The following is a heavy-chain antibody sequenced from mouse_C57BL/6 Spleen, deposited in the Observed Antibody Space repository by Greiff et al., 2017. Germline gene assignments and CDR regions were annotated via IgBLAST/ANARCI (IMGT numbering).Heavy chain of an antibody. J-gene: IGHJ4*01. CDR1: GFTFSSYG. CDR2: ISSGGSYT. CDR3: ARRPYGYDEDYYAMDY. V-gene: IGHV5-6*01. Sequence: EVHLVESGGDLVKPGGSLKLSCAASGFTFSSYGMSWVRQTPDKSLEWVATISSGGSYTYYPDSVKGRFTISRDNAKNTLYLQMSSLKSEDTAMYYCARRPYGYDEDYYAMDYWGQGTSVTVSS. D-gene: IGHD2-2*01.